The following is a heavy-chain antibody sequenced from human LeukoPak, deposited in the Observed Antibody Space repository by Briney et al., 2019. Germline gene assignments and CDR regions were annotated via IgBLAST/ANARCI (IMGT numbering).Heavy chain of an antibody. Sequence: GRSLRLSCAASGFTFSSYGMSWVRQAPGKGLEWVSGINWNGGSTGYADSVKGRFTISRDNAKNSLYLQMNSLRAEDTALYYCASLGYCSGGSCYARRDYWGQGTLVTVSS. J-gene: IGHJ4*02. D-gene: IGHD2-15*01. CDR1: GFTFSSYG. V-gene: IGHV3-20*04. CDR3: ASLGYCSGGSCYARRDY. CDR2: INWNGGST.